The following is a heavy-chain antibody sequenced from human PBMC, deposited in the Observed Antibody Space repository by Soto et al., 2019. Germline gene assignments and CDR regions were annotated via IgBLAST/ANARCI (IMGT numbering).Heavy chain of an antibody. D-gene: IGHD3-22*01. CDR3: ARNNTSLPPYYYDSSGYFSRYFDY. Sequence: GXSXKVSCKASGGTXISYAIRLVRQAPGQGLEWMGGIIPIFGTANYAQKFQGRVTITTYESTSTAYIELSSLISEDTAVYYCARNNTSLPPYYYDSSGYFSRYFDYWGQGTLVTVSS. CDR2: IIPIFGTA. V-gene: IGHV1-69*05. CDR1: GGTXISYA. J-gene: IGHJ4*02.